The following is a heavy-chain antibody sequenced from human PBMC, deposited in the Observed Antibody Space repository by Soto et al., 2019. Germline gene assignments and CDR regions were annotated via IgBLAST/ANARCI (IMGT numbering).Heavy chain of an antibody. V-gene: IGHV1-69*12. D-gene: IGHD5-12*01. J-gene: IGHJ6*02. CDR1: GGTFSSYA. CDR3: ASTAMATNTFYYYYYGMDV. Sequence: QVQLVQSGAEVKKPGSSVKVSCKASGGTFSSYAISWVRQAPGQGLEWMGGIIPIFGTANYAQKFQGRVTITADESTSTAYVELSSLRSEDTAVYYCASTAMATNTFYYYYYGMDVWGQGTTVTVSS. CDR2: IIPIFGTA.